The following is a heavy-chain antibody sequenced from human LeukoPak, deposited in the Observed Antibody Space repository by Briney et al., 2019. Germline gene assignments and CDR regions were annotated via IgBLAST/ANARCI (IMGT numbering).Heavy chain of an antibody. D-gene: IGHD1-26*01. J-gene: IGHJ5*02. CDR2: IFYSGIT. V-gene: IGHV4-59*01. CDR3: ARDSGSYPHWFAP. Sequence: SETLSLTCTVSGGSISSYYWNWIRQPPGKGLEWIGYIFYSGITNYNPSLKSRVTISVDTSKKQFSLKLTSVTAADTAVYYCARDSGSYPHWFAPRGQGTLVTVSS. CDR1: GGSISSYY.